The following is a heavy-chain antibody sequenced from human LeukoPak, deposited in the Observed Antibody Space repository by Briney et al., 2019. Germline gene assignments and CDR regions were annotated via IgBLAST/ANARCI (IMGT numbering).Heavy chain of an antibody. CDR2: IYTSGST. Sequence: SETLSLTCTVSGGSISNFYWSWIRQPAGKGLEWIGRIYTSGSTNYNPSLKSRVTISVDTSKNQFSLKLSSVTAADTAVYYCARLGRSGSYYGKHYYYCYMDVWGKGTTVTISS. D-gene: IGHD3-10*01. CDR1: GGSISNFY. J-gene: IGHJ6*03. V-gene: IGHV4-4*07. CDR3: ARLGRSGSYYGKHYYYCYMDV.